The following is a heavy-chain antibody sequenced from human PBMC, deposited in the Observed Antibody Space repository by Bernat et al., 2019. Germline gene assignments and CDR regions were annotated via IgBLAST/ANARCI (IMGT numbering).Heavy chain of an antibody. CDR1: GFTFSSFG. Sequence: QVHLVESGGGVVQPGRSLRLSCAASGFTFSSFGMHWVRQAPGKGLEWVAAILHDRNTLYYADSVKGRFTISTDDSKNTLYLQLDSLRAEDTAMYYCAKDSLYSSGWYGVGDWGQGTLVTVAS. V-gene: IGHV3-30*18. J-gene: IGHJ4*02. CDR2: ILHDRNTL. D-gene: IGHD6-19*01. CDR3: AKDSLYSSGWYGVGD.